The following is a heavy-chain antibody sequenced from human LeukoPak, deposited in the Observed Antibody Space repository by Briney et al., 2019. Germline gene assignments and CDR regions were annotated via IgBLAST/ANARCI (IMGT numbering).Heavy chain of an antibody. CDR1: GVRFNSYS. J-gene: IGHJ4*02. Sequence: PGGTLRLSCAASGVRFNSYSMHWGRQAPRKGLVWVSRINTDGSSITYVDSVKGRFTISRDNAQNTLYLQMNNLRADDKAVYYCGRSGYMYDSGDWGQGTLVTVSS. CDR2: INTDGSSI. CDR3: GRSGYMYDSGD. D-gene: IGHD3-22*01. V-gene: IGHV3-74*03.